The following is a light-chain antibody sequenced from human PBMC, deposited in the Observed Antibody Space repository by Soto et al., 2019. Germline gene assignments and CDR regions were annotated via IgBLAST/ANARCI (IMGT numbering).Light chain of an antibody. J-gene: IGLJ1*01. V-gene: IGLV2-14*01. CDR2: EVN. CDR3: SSYTSSTTYV. CDR1: SSDVGGYNY. Sequence: SALTQPASVSGSPGQSITISCTGTSSDVGGYNYVSWYQQYPGKAPKLIVYEVNNRPSGVSGRFSGSKSGNTASLTISGLLADDEADYYCSSYTSSTTYVFGTGTKVTVL.